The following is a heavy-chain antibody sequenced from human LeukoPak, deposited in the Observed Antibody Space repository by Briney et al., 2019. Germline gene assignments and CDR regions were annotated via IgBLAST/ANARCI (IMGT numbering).Heavy chain of an antibody. V-gene: IGHV1-69*13. CDR2: IIPILDTT. D-gene: IGHD2-21*01. J-gene: IGHJ6*03. CDR1: GDTFSSNA. Sequence: GASVKVSCKASGDTFSSNAISWVRQAPGQGLEWMGGIIPILDTTNYAQTFQGRVTITADESTSTAYMELSSLRSEDTAVYYCARSYRSYYYYYMGVWGKGTTVTISS. CDR3: ARSYRSYYYYYMGV.